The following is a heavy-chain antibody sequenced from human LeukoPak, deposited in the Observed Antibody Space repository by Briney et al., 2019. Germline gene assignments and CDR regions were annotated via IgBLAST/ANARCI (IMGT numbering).Heavy chain of an antibody. CDR3: AKGHSSGWYSGFDP. J-gene: IGHJ5*02. Sequence: GRSLRLSCAASGFTFSSYGMHWVRQAPGKGLEWVTFIGIDGSIKYYTDSVKGRFTISRDTSKNTLYLQMNSLRAEDTAVYYCAKGHSSGWYSGFDPWGQGTLVTVSS. V-gene: IGHV3-33*06. CDR2: IGIDGSIK. CDR1: GFTFSSYG. D-gene: IGHD6-19*01.